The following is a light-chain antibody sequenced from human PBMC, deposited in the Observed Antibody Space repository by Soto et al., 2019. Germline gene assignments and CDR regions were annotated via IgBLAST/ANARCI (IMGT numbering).Light chain of an antibody. CDR3: QQYGSPPWT. CDR2: GAS. J-gene: IGKJ1*01. Sequence: EIVWTQSPGTLSLSPGERTTLSCRASQSVSSSYLTWYQQKPGQAPRLLIYGASSRATGIPDRFSGSGSGTDFTLTISRLEPEDFAVYYCQQYGSPPWTFGQGTKVEIK. V-gene: IGKV3-20*01. CDR1: QSVSSSY.